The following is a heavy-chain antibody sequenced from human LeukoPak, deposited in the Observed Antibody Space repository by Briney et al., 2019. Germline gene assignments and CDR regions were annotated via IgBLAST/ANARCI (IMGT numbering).Heavy chain of an antibody. J-gene: IGHJ4*02. D-gene: IGHD5-12*01. CDR1: GFTFNTYN. Sequence: PGESLRLSCVASGFTFNTYNMNWVRQAPGKGLEWVSSITSSSSYIYYADSVKGRFTISRDNAKNSLYLQMNSLRAEDTAVYYCARVNSGPYDYWGQGTLVTVSS. CDR3: ARVNSGPYDY. V-gene: IGHV3-21*01. CDR2: ITSSSSYI.